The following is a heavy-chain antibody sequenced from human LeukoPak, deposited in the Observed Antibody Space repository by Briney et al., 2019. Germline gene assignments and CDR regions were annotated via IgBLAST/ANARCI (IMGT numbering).Heavy chain of an antibody. V-gene: IGHV3-48*01. Sequence: GGSLRLSFAVSGFTFSSYNMNWVRQAPGKGLEWVSYIGSAGSTKFYADSVKGRFTVSRDNAKNSLFLQMNSLRAEDTAVYYCARDRYSINLYMTCDYWGQGTLVTVSS. J-gene: IGHJ4*02. CDR2: IGSAGSTK. CDR3: ARDRYSINLYMTCDY. D-gene: IGHD6-13*01. CDR1: GFTFSSYN.